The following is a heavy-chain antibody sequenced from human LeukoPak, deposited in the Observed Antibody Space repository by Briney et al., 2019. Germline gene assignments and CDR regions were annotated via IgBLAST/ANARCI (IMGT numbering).Heavy chain of an antibody. Sequence: SETLSLTCTVSGGSISSSSYYWGWIRQPPGKGLEWIGSIYYSGSTYYSPSLKSRVTISVDTSKNQFSLKPSSVTAADTAVYYCARLRGISLDPWGQGTLVTVSS. J-gene: IGHJ5*02. CDR2: IYYSGST. CDR1: GGSISSSSYY. V-gene: IGHV4-39*01. CDR3: ARLRGISLDP. D-gene: IGHD1-14*01.